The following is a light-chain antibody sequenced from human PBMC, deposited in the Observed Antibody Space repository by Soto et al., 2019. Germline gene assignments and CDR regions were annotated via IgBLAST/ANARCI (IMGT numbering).Light chain of an antibody. J-gene: IGLJ1*01. CDR3: SSYTTSTTVV. Sequence: QSVLAQPASVFGSPGQSITFSCTGTSSDVGGYNFVSWYQQHPGKAPKLMIYEVSSRPSGVSNRFSGSKSGNTASLTTSGLQPEDEADYYCSSYTTSTTVVFGTGTRSPS. CDR1: SSDVGGYNF. V-gene: IGLV2-14*03. CDR2: EVS.